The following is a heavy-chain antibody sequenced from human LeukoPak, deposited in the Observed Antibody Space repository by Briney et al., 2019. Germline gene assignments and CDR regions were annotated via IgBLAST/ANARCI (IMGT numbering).Heavy chain of an antibody. CDR2: IYTSGST. D-gene: IGHD5-24*01. Sequence: SETLSLTCTVSGGSISSYYLSWIRQPAGKGLEWIGRIYTSGSTNYNPSLKSRVTMSVDTSKNQFSLKLSSVTAADTAVYYCARAALRRDGYNSYYYYYYMDVWGKGTTVTVSS. V-gene: IGHV4-4*07. J-gene: IGHJ6*03. CDR3: ARAALRRDGYNSYYYYYYMDV. CDR1: GGSISSYY.